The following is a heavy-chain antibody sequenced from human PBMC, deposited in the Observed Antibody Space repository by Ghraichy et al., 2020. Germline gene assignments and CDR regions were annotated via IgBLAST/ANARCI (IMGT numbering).Heavy chain of an antibody. CDR1: GFSFSTYA. CDR2: ISNSGGST. V-gene: IGHV3-23*01. CDR3: VKDSGAIALREVFDF. Sequence: GESLNISCAASGFSFSTYAMSWVRQAPGKGPEWVSSISNSGGSTYYADSVKGRFTVSRDHSQNTLSLQMSRLTAEDTATYYCVKDSGAIALREVFDFWGQGILVTVSS. D-gene: IGHD3-10*01. J-gene: IGHJ4*02.